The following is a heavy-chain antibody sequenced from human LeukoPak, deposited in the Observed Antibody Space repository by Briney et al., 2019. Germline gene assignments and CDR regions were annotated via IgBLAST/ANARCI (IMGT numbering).Heavy chain of an antibody. CDR2: IRYDGSNK. V-gene: IGHV3-30*02. Sequence: GGSLRLXCAASGFTFGSYGMHWVRPAPGKGLEWVAFIRYDGSNKYYADSVKGRFTISRDNSKNTLYLQMNSLRAEDTAVYYCAKALLGYCSSTSCYGFDYWGQGTLVTVSS. J-gene: IGHJ4*02. CDR3: AKALLGYCSSTSCYGFDY. CDR1: GFTFGSYG. D-gene: IGHD2-2*01.